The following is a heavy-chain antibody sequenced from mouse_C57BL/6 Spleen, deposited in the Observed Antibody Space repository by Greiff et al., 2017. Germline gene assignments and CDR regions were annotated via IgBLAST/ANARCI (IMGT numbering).Heavy chain of an antibody. CDR1: GYTFTSYW. CDR2: IDPADSDT. J-gene: IGHJ3*01. V-gene: IGHV1-59*01. D-gene: IGHD2-1*01. CDR3: ARRGNEGFAY. Sequence: VQLQQPGAELVRPGTSVKLSCKASGYTFTSYWMHWVKQRPGQGLEWIGVIDPADSDTNYNQKLKGKATLTVDKSSRTAYLQLSSLTSEDSAVYYCARRGNEGFAYWGQGTLVTVSA.